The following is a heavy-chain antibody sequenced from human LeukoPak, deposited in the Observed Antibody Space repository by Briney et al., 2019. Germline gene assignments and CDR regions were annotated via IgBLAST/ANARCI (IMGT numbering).Heavy chain of an antibody. V-gene: IGHV1-69*05. CDR2: IIPIFGTA. CDR1: GGTFSSYA. J-gene: IGHJ6*03. D-gene: IGHD4-23*01. Sequence: SVKVSCKASGGTFSSYAISWVRHAPGQGLEWMGGIIPIFGTANYAQKFQGRVTITTDESTSTAYMELSSLRSEDTAVYHCARDNGEVVTPRSSYYYYYYMDVWGKGTTVTVSS. CDR3: ARDNGEVVTPRSSYYYYYYMDV.